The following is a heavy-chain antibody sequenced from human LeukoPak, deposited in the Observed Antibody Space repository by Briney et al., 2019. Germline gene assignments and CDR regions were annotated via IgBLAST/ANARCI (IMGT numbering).Heavy chain of an antibody. J-gene: IGHJ4*02. D-gene: IGHD1-1*01. CDR3: ARDGDDSNDFDY. V-gene: IGHV3-7*01. Sequence: GGSLRLSCAASGFSFGRSWMTWVRQAPGKGLEWVANIQPDGNEKNYVDFVKGRFAISRDNAKNSLYLQMNSLRVEDTAVYYCARDGDDSNDFDYWGQGTLVTVSS. CDR1: GFSFGRSW. CDR2: IQPDGNEK.